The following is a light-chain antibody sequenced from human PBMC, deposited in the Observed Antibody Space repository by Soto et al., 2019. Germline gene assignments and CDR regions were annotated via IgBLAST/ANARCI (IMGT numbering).Light chain of an antibody. CDR1: SSDVGVYDC. V-gene: IGLV2-8*01. CDR2: EVN. Sequence: QSALTQPPSASGSPGQSVFISCTGTSSDVGVYDCVSWYQQHPGKAPKLMIYEVNKRPSGVPDRFSGSKSGNTAPLTVSGLQAEDEADYYCSSYAGSNTVVFGGGTKLTVL. J-gene: IGLJ2*01. CDR3: SSYAGSNTVV.